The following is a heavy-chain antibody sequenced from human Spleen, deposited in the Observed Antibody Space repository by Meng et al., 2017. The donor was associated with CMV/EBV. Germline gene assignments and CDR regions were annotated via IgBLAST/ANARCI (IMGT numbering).Heavy chain of an antibody. Sequence: GGSLRLSCQGSGYSFTSYWIGWVRQMPGKGLEWMGIIYPGYSDTRYSPSFQGQVTISADTSISTAYLQWSSLKASDTAIYYCARQVGNVNTAVVTTNFDHWGHGTLVTVSS. D-gene: IGHD5-18*01. CDR1: GYSFTSYW. CDR3: ARQVGNVNTAVVTTNFDH. J-gene: IGHJ4*01. V-gene: IGHV5-51*01. CDR2: IYPGYSDT.